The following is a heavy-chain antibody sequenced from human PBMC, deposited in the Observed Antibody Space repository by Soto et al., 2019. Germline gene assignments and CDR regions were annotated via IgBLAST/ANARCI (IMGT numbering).Heavy chain of an antibody. CDR3: ARRYYDFWSGYYYFDY. D-gene: IGHD3-3*01. CDR1: GGSISSSSYY. V-gene: IGHV4-39*01. J-gene: IGHJ4*02. CDR2: IYYSGST. Sequence: SETLSLTCTVPGGSISSSSYYWGWIRQPPGKGLEWIGSIYYSGSTYYNPSLKSRVTISVDTSKNQFSLKLSSVTAADTAVYYCARRYYDFWSGYYYFDYWGQGTLVTVSS.